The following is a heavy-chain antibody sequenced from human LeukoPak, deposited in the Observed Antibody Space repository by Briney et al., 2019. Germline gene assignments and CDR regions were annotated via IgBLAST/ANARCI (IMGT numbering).Heavy chain of an antibody. J-gene: IGHJ4*02. D-gene: IGHD6-19*01. CDR3: ASWRGYSSGWSGPFDD. CDR2: IDRMGGGT. Sequence: ASVNVSCKPSRYTFTGEYMHWVGQAAGEEREGMGWIDRMGGGTNFAQKFQGRVTLTRYTSISTGYVELSRLSADDTAVYYCASWRGYSSGWSGPFDDWGQGTLVTVSP. V-gene: IGHV1-2*02. CDR1: RYTFTGEY.